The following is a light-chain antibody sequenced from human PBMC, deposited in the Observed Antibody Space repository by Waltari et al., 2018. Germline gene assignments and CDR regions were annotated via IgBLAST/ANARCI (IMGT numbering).Light chain of an antibody. V-gene: IGLV2-23*01. CDR1: SSDVGSYNL. CDR3: CSYAANSVL. J-gene: IGLJ2*01. Sequence: QSALTQPASVSGSPGQSITISCTGTSSDVGSYNLFSCYQQHPGKAPQLMSYEGTTRHSGVSKRGSGSRSGNTASLTISGLQAEDEASYYCCSYAANSVLFGGGTKLTVL. CDR2: EGT.